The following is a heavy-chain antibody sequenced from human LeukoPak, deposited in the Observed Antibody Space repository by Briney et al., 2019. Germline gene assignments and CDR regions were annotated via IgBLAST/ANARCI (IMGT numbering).Heavy chain of an antibody. V-gene: IGHV4-31*03. CDR3: ARDGQLSGYQNWFDP. D-gene: IGHD3-22*01. J-gene: IGHJ5*02. CDR2: IYYSGST. CDR1: GGSISSGGYY. Sequence: SQTLSLTCTVSGGSISSGGYYWSWIRQHPGKGLEWIGYIYYSGSTYYNPSLKSRVTISVDTPKNQFSLKLSSVTAADTAVYYCARDGQLSGYQNWFDPWGQGTLVTVSS.